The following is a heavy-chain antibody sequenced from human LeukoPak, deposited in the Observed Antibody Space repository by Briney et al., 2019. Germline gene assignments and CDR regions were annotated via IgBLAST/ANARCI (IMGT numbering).Heavy chain of an antibody. J-gene: IGHJ3*02. Sequence: ASVKVSCKASGYTFTSYYMHWVRQAPGQGLEWMGIINPSGGSTSYAQKFQGRVTMTRDTSTSTVYMELSSLRSEDTAVYYCARSLYYDSSGYRDAFDIWGQGTMVTVSS. V-gene: IGHV1-46*01. CDR1: GYTFTSYY. CDR2: INPSGGST. D-gene: IGHD3-22*01. CDR3: ARSLYYDSSGYRDAFDI.